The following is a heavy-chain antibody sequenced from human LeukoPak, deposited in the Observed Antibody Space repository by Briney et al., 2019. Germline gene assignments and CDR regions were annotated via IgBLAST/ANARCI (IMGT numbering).Heavy chain of an antibody. CDR2: INHSGST. CDR3: ARSVEGYCRGGSCYFYSYYMDV. V-gene: IGHV4-34*01. J-gene: IGHJ6*03. D-gene: IGHD2-15*01. Sequence: PSETLSLTCAVYGGSFSGYYWSWIRQPPGKGLEWIGEINHSGSTNYNPSFKSRVTISVDTSKNQFSLKLSSVTAADTAVYYCARSVEGYCRGGSCYFYSYYMDVWGKGTTVTVSS. CDR1: GGSFSGYY.